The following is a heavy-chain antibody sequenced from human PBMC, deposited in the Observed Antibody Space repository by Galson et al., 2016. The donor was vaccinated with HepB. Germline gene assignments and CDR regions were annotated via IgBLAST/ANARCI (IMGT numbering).Heavy chain of an antibody. V-gene: IGHV2-70*01. Sequence: PALVKPTQTLTLTCTFSGFSLSTSGMCVRWIRQPPGKALEWLALIDWNDYKYYSTSLKTRLTISKDTSKNQVVLTMTNMDPMDTATYYCARAIVTTDNNYYGMDVWGQGTTVTVSS. CDR3: ARAIVTTDNNYYGMDV. CDR1: GFSLSTSGMC. D-gene: IGHD5-12*01. CDR2: IDWNDYK. J-gene: IGHJ6*02.